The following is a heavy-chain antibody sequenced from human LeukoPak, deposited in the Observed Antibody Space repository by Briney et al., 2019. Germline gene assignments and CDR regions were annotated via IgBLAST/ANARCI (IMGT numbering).Heavy chain of an antibody. CDR1: GGSFSGYY. CDR3: ARGTIFDY. D-gene: IGHD1-1*01. J-gene: IGHJ4*02. V-gene: IGHV4-34*01. Sequence: SETLSLTCAVYGGSFSGYYWSWIRQPPGKGLEWIGEINHSGSTNYNPSLKSRVTISVDTSKNQFSLKLSSVTAADTAVYYCARGTIFDYWGQGTLVTVSS. CDR2: INHSGST.